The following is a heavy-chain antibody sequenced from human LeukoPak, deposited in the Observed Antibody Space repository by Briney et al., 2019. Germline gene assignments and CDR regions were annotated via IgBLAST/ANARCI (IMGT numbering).Heavy chain of an antibody. Sequence: SETLSLTCTVSGGSISSYYWSWIRQPPGKGLEWIGYIYHSGSTYYNPSLKSRVTISVDTSKNQFSLKLSSVTAADTAVYYCARGDYDFWRGALQNFDYWGQGTLVTVSS. D-gene: IGHD3-3*01. CDR3: ARGDYDFWRGALQNFDY. CDR2: IYHSGST. J-gene: IGHJ4*02. CDR1: GGSISSYY. V-gene: IGHV4-59*01.